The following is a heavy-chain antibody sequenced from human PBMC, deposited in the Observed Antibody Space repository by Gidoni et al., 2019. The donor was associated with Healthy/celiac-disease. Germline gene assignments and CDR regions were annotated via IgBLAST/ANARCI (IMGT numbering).Heavy chain of an antibody. J-gene: IGHJ4*02. CDR1: GYTFTSNG. CDR2: ISAYNGNT. CDR3: ARVHPTGGAARALYYFDY. Sequence: QVQLVQSGAEVKKPGAAVKVSCKASGYTFTSNGISWVRQAPGQGLEWRGWISAYNGNTNYAQKLQGRVTMTTDTSTSTAYMELRSLRSDDTAVYYCARVHPTGGAARALYYFDYWGQGTLVTVSS. V-gene: IGHV1-18*01. D-gene: IGHD6-6*01.